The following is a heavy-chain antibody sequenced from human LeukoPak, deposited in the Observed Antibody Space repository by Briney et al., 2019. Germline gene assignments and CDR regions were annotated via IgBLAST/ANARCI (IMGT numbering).Heavy chain of an antibody. CDR3: AKGEGGDYYDFWSGYLGFDY. CDR2: IRYDGSNK. Sequence: GGSLRLSCAASGFTFSSYGMHWVRQAPGKGLEWVAFIRYDGSNKYYADSVKGRFTISRDNSKNTLYLQMNSLRAEDTAVYYCAKGEGGDYYDFWSGYLGFDYWGQGTLVTVSS. D-gene: IGHD3-3*01. V-gene: IGHV3-30*02. CDR1: GFTFSSYG. J-gene: IGHJ4*02.